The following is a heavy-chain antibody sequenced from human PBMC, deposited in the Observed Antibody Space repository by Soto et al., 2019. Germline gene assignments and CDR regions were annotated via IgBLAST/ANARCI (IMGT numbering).Heavy chain of an antibody. Sequence: EVQLVESGGGLVQPGGSLRLSCAASGFTFSSYSMNWVRQAPGKGLEWVSSISSSSSYIYYADSVKGRFTISRDNAKNSLYLHMNSLRAEDTAVYYCARDARAGRTDYGMDVWGQGTTVTVSS. D-gene: IGHD1-1*01. CDR3: ARDARAGRTDYGMDV. J-gene: IGHJ6*02. CDR2: ISSSSSYI. CDR1: GFTFSSYS. V-gene: IGHV3-21*01.